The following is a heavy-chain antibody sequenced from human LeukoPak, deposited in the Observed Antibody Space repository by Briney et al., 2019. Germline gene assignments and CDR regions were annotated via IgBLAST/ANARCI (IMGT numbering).Heavy chain of an antibody. V-gene: IGHV4-39*07. D-gene: IGHD2-2*01. CDR1: GGSISSSSYY. CDR2: IYYSGST. Sequence: SETLSLTCTVSGGSISSSSYYWGWIRQPPRKGLEWIGSIYYSGSTYYNPSLKSRVTISVDTSKNQFSLKLSSVTAADTAVYYCARELVVVPAAILDDWFDPWGQGTLVTVSS. J-gene: IGHJ5*02. CDR3: ARELVVVPAAILDDWFDP.